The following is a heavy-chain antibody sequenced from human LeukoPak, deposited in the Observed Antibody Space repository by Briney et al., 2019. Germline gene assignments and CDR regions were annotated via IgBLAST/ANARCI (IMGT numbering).Heavy chain of an antibody. CDR1: GFTVSSNY. Sequence: GGSLRLSCAASGFTVSSNYMSWARQAPGKGLESVSVIDSGGSTYYAAPVKGRFTISRDNPKNTLYLQMNSLRAEDAAVYYCARASTVGTRDWGQGTLVTVSS. CDR2: IDSGGST. V-gene: IGHV3-66*02. J-gene: IGHJ4*02. D-gene: IGHD4-11*01. CDR3: ARASTVGTRD.